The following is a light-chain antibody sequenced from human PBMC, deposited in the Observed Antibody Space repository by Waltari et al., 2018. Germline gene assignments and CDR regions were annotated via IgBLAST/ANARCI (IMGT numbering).Light chain of an antibody. CDR2: STY. V-gene: IGLV1-44*01. CDR3: AAWDDSLNGVL. CDR1: TSSIGSNY. Sequence: QSVLTQSPSASGTPGPRVTISCSGGTSSIGSNYVNWYQQLPGAAPQLLIYSTYQRPSGVPDRFSGSKSGTSASLAISGLQSEDEADYYCAAWDDSLNGVLFGGGTKLTVL. J-gene: IGLJ2*01.